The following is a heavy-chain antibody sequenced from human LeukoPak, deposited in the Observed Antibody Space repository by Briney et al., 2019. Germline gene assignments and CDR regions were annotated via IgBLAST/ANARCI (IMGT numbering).Heavy chain of an antibody. CDR3: AREDCSSTSCYASQGNWFDP. V-gene: IGHV1-69*13. J-gene: IGHJ5*02. CDR2: IIPIFGTA. D-gene: IGHD2-2*01. Sequence: SVKVSCKASGGTFSSYAISWVRQAPGQGLEWMGGIIPIFGTANYAQKFQGRVTITADESTSTAYMELSSLRSEDTAVYYCAREDCSSTSCYASQGNWFDPWGQGTLVTVSS. CDR1: GGTFSSYA.